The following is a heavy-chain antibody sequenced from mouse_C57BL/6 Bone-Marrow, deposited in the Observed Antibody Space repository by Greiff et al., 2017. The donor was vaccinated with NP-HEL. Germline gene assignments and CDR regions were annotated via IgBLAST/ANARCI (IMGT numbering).Heavy chain of an antibody. CDR3: ARPFLTTVVATDYAMDY. Sequence: QVQLKQPGAELVKPGASVKLSCTASGYTFTSYWMHWVKQRPGQGLEWIGMIHPNSGSTNYNEKFKSKATLTVDKSSSTAYMQLSSLTSEDSAVYYCARPFLTTVVATDYAMDYWGQGTSVTVSS. CDR2: IHPNSGST. J-gene: IGHJ4*01. D-gene: IGHD1-1*01. V-gene: IGHV1-64*01. CDR1: GYTFTSYW.